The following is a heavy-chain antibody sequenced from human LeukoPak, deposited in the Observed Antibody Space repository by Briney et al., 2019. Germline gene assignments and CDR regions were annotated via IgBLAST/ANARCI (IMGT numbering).Heavy chain of an antibody. V-gene: IGHV1-46*01. CDR2: INPSGGST. J-gene: IGHJ4*02. D-gene: IGHD3-10*01. CDR1: GYTFTGYY. Sequence: ASVKVSCKASGYTFTGYYMHWVRQAPGQGLEWMGIINPSGGSTSYAQKFQGRVTMTRDMSTSTVYMELSSLRSEDTAVYYCARDLVRGGKGFGYWGQGTLVTVSS. CDR3: ARDLVRGGKGFGY.